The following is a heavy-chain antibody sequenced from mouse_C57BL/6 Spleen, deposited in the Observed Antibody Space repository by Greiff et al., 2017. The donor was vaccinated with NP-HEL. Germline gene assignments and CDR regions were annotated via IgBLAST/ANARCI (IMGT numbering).Heavy chain of an antibody. V-gene: IGHV1-53*01. CDR1: GYTFTSYW. CDR3: ARDKGSSGYVWFAY. Sequence: QVQLQQSGTELVKPGASVKLSCKASGYTFTSYWMHWVKQRPGQGLEWIGNINPSNGGTNYNEKFKSKATLTVDKSSSTAYMQLSSLTSEDSAVYYCARDKGSSGYVWFAYWGQGTLVTVSA. J-gene: IGHJ3*01. CDR2: INPSNGGT. D-gene: IGHD3-2*02.